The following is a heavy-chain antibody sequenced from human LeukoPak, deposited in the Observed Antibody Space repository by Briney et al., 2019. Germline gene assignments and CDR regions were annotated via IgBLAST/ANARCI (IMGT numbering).Heavy chain of an antibody. CDR1: GITFSNYW. CDR3: ASSPVITRD. Sequence: GGSPRLSSAASGITFSNYWMDGGRQAPREGLEWVSRITSDGSRIPYADSVKGRFTISRDNAKNTLYLQMNSLRVEDTAVYYCASSPVITRDWGQGTLVTVSS. CDR2: ITSDGSRI. D-gene: IGHD3-22*01. V-gene: IGHV3-74*01. J-gene: IGHJ4*02.